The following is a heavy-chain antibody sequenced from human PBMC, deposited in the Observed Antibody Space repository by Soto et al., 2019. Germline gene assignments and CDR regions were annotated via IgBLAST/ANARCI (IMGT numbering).Heavy chain of an antibody. V-gene: IGHV4-39*01. CDR2: IYYSGST. CDR3: ARHGVADVATIGYGMDV. Sequence: QLQLQESGPGLVKPSETLSLTCTVSGGSISSSSYYWGWIRQPPGKGLEWIGSIYYSGSTYYNPSRKSRVTISVDPSKNQFSLKLSSVTAADTAVYYCARHGVADVATIGYGMDVWGQGTTVTVSS. J-gene: IGHJ6*02. CDR1: GGSISSSSYY. D-gene: IGHD5-12*01.